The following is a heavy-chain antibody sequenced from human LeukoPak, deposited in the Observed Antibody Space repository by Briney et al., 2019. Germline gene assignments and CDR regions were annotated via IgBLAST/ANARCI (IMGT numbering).Heavy chain of an antibody. CDR2: INPSGGST. V-gene: IGHV1-46*01. CDR1: GYTFTSYY. J-gene: IGHJ3*02. Sequence: ASVKVSRKASGYTFTSYYMHWVRQAPGRGLEWMGIINPSGGSTSYAQKFQGRVTMTRDMSTSTVYMELSSLRSEDTAVYYCARDSRGSGYYHGAFDIWGQGTMVTVSS. D-gene: IGHD3-3*01. CDR3: ARDSRGSGYYHGAFDI.